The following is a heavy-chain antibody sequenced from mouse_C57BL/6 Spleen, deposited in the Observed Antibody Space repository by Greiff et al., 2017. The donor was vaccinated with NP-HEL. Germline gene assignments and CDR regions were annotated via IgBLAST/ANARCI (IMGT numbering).Heavy chain of an antibody. CDR1: GYTFTSYW. Sequence: QVQLQQPGAELVKPGASVKMSCKASGYTFTSYWITWVKQRPGQGLEWIGDIYPGSGSTNYNEKFKSKATLTVDTSSSTAYMQLSCLTSEDSAVYYCARMAPRAVKPAARGFAYWGQGTLVTVSA. V-gene: IGHV1-55*01. D-gene: IGHD2-3*01. CDR2: IYPGSGST. CDR3: ARMAPRAVKPAARGFAY. J-gene: IGHJ3*01.